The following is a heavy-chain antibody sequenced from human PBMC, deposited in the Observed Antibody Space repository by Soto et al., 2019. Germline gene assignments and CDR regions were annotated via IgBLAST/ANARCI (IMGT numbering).Heavy chain of an antibody. Sequence: QVQLVQSGAEVRKPGASVTVSCRSSGDSFNDYYIHWVRQAPGQGLEWMGWINPNSGVTKYAQKFQGWVSMTRDTSIRTVYMQLSRLRSDDTAVYYCARESGGATATLDYYYFYMVVWGTGTTVTVSS. CDR2: INPNSGVT. CDR3: ARESGGATATLDYYYFYMVV. J-gene: IGHJ6*03. V-gene: IGHV1-2*04. CDR1: GDSFNDYY. D-gene: IGHD5-12*01.